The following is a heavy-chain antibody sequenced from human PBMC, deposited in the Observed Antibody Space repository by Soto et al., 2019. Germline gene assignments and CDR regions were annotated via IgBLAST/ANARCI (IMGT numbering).Heavy chain of an antibody. D-gene: IGHD4-17*01. CDR3: ARYGDYVLGY. CDR2: IYYSGST. J-gene: IGHJ4*02. V-gene: IGHV4-59*01. Sequence: SETLSLTCTVSGGSISSYYWSWIRQPPGKGLEWIGYIYYSGSTNYNPSLKSRVTISVDTSKNQFSLKLSSVTAADTAVYYCARYGDYVLGYWGQGTLVTVSS. CDR1: GGSISSYY.